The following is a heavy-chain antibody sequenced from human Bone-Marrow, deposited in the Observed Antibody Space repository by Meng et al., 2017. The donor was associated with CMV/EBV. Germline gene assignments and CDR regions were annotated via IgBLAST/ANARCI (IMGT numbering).Heavy chain of an antibody. J-gene: IGHJ6*02. CDR3: ASQRPAAPSEAGMDV. V-gene: IGHV3-21*01. D-gene: IGHD2-2*01. CDR2: ISSSSTYI. Sequence: GGSLRLSCAASGFTFSSYSMNWVRQAPGKGLEWVSSISSSSTYIYYADSVKGRFTISRDNAKNSLFLQMNSLRGEDTAVYYCASQRPAAPSEAGMDVWGQGTTVTGSS. CDR1: GFTFSSYS.